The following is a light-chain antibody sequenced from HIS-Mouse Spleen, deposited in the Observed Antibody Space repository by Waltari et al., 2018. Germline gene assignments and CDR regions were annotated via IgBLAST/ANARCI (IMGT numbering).Light chain of an antibody. V-gene: IGKV1-33*01. CDR1: QDISKY. Sequence: DIQMTQSPSSLSASVGDRVTITCQASQDISKYLNWYQEKPGKAPKLLNYDASNLETGVPSRFSGSGSGTDFTFTISSLQPEDIATYYCQQYDNLPPVITVGQGTRLEIK. CDR3: QQYDNLPPVIT. J-gene: IGKJ5*01. CDR2: DAS.